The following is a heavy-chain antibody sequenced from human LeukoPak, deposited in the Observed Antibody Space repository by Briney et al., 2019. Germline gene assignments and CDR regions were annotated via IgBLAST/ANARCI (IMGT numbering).Heavy chain of an antibody. CDR3: AGHWELPDFDY. V-gene: IGHV3-53*05. D-gene: IGHD1-26*01. Sequence: GGSLRLSCVVSGFIVSNNYMVWVRQAPGKGLEWVSVIYSGGSTYYADSVKGRFTISRDNSKNTLYLQMNSLRAEDTAVYYCAGHWELPDFDYWGQGTLVTVSS. CDR1: GFIVSNNY. CDR2: IYSGGST. J-gene: IGHJ4*02.